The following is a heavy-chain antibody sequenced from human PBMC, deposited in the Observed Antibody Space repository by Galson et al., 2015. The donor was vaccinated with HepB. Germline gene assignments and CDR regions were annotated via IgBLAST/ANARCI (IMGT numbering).Heavy chain of an antibody. J-gene: IGHJ4*02. CDR1: GGSVSSGFYY. Sequence: TLSLTCTVSGGSVSSGFYYWNWIRQPAGKGLEWIGRLYSSANTNYNPSLKSRITISVDTSRNQFSLRLTSVTAADTAVYYCAREGGYDSPSVYFDYWGQGTLVTVSS. D-gene: IGHD5-12*01. CDR2: LYSSANT. CDR3: AREGGYDSPSVYFDY. V-gene: IGHV4-61*02.